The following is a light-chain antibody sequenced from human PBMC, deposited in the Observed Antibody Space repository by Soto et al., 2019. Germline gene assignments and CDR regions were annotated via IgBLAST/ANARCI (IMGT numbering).Light chain of an antibody. Sequence: EIVLAQSPATVSLSPGESATLSCRASQTVANNYLAWYQPRPGQAPRLVIFGASSRATGIPDRFRGSGSGTDFTFSISRVEPEDFAVYYCQQYDSSYTSGQGTKLEIK. CDR1: QTVANNY. V-gene: IGKV3-20*01. CDR3: QQYDSSYT. J-gene: IGKJ2*01. CDR2: GAS.